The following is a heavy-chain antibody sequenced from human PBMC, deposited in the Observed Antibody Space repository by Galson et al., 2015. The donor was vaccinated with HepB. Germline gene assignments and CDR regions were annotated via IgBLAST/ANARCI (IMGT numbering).Heavy chain of an antibody. CDR3: AARGQWLGGYYYGMDV. V-gene: IGHV1-58*01. J-gene: IGHJ6*02. Sequence: SVKVSCKASGFTFTSSAVQWVRQARGQRLEWIGWIVVGSGNTNYAQKFQERVTITRDMSTSTAYMELSSLKSEDTAVYYCAARGQWLGGYYYGMDVWGQGTTVTVSS. D-gene: IGHD6-19*01. CDR1: GFTFTSSA. CDR2: IVVGSGNT.